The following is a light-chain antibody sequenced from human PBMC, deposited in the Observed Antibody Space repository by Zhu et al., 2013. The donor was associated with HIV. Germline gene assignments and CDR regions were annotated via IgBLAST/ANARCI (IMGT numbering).Light chain of an antibody. CDR1: NSNIGFNY. Sequence: QSLLTQPPSVSAAPGQTVTISCSGTNSNIGFNYVSWYQQLPGTPPKLLISDNNRRPAGIPDRFSASKSGASGILAISGLQTGDEADYYCGSWDGSLRAVVFGGGTK. CDR2: DNN. CDR3: GSWDGSLRAVV. J-gene: IGLJ3*02. V-gene: IGLV1-51*01.